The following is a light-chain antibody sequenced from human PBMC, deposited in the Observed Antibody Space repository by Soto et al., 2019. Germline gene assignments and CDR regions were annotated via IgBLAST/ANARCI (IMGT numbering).Light chain of an antibody. CDR2: KAT. J-gene: IGKJ1*01. CDR3: QHYNSYSEA. Sequence: TQMTQSPSTLSGSVGDRVTITCRASQTISSWLAWYQQKPGKAPKLLIYKATTLKSGVPSRVSGSGSGTEFTLTISSLQPDDFASDDCQHYNSYSEAFSQGTKVELK. V-gene: IGKV1-5*03. CDR1: QTISSW.